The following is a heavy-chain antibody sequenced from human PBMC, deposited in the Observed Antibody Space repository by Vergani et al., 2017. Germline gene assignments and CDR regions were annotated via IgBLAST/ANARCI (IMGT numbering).Heavy chain of an antibody. V-gene: IGHV3-48*01. CDR2: ISSSSSTI. CDR1: GFTFSSYS. D-gene: IGHD3-22*01. Sequence: EVQLVESGGGLVQPGGSLRLSCAASGFTFSSYSMNWVRQAPGKGLEWVSYISSSSSTIYYADSGQGRFTISRDNAKNSLYLQMNSLRAEDTAVYYCAGGYDSSGYWYYYYYGMDVWGQGTTVTVSS. CDR3: AGGYDSSGYWYYYYYGMDV. J-gene: IGHJ6*02.